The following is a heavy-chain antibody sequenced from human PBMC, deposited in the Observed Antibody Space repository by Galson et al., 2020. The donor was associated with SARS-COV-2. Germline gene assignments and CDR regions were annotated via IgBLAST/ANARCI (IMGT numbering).Heavy chain of an antibody. D-gene: IGHD6-13*01. CDR2: ISYDGSNK. CDR3: AKEMIGSSSWDDYYYYYGMDV. Sequence: GGSLRLSCAASGFTFSSYGMHWVRQAPGKGLEWVAVISYDGSNKYYADSVKGRFTISRDNSKNTLYLQMNSLRAEDTVVYYCAKEMIGSSSWDDYYYYYGMDVWGQGTTVTVSS. V-gene: IGHV3-30*18. CDR1: GFTFSSYG. J-gene: IGHJ6*02.